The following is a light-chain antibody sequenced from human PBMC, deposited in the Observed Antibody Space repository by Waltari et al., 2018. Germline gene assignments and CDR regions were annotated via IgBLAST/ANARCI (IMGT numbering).Light chain of an antibody. J-gene: IGKJ3*01. V-gene: IGKV4-1*01. CDR1: QSVLYSSNNKNY. Sequence: IVMTQSPDSLAWSLGEGATINCKSSQSVLYSSNNKNYLAWYQQKPGQPPKLLIYWASTRESGVPDRFSGSGSGTDFTLTISSLQAEDVAVYYCQQYYSTPFTFGPGTKVDIK. CDR2: WAS. CDR3: QQYYSTPFT.